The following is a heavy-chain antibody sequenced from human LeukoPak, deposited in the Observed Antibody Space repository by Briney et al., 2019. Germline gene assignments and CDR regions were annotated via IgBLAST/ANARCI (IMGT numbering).Heavy chain of an antibody. Sequence: GGSLRLSCAASGFTFSRYHMSWVRQAPGKGLEWVANIKQDGSEKYYVDSVKGRFTISRDNAKNSLYLQMNSLRAEDTAVYYCAREQWLALDAFDIWGQGTMVTVSS. J-gene: IGHJ3*02. CDR2: IKQDGSEK. V-gene: IGHV3-7*01. CDR1: GFTFSRYH. D-gene: IGHD6-19*01. CDR3: AREQWLALDAFDI.